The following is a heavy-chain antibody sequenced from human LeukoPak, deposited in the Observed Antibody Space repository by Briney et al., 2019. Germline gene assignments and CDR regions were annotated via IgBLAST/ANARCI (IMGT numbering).Heavy chain of an antibody. J-gene: IGHJ4*02. Sequence: PGGSLRLSCVASGFSFSTHNMNWVRQAPGQGLEWVSSIGRDSSYVYYADSLKGRFTISYADSVKGRFIISRDNAKNSLYLQMNSLRAEDTAVYYCARGRSSLDYWGQGTLVTVSS. CDR3: ARGRSSLDY. CDR1: GFSFSTHN. CDR2: IGRDSSYV. V-gene: IGHV3-21*04.